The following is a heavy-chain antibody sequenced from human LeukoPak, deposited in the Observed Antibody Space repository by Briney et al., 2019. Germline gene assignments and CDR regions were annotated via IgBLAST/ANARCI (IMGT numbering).Heavy chain of an antibody. D-gene: IGHD6-13*01. CDR3: ASLYSSSWPDAFDI. V-gene: IGHV4-61*02. Sequence: SETLSLTCTVSGGSISIGSYYWGWIRQPAGKGLEWIGRIYTSGSTNYNPSLKSRVTISVDTSKNQFSLKLSSVTAADTAVYYCASLYSSSWPDAFDIWGQGTMVTVSS. CDR2: IYTSGST. J-gene: IGHJ3*02. CDR1: GGSISIGSYY.